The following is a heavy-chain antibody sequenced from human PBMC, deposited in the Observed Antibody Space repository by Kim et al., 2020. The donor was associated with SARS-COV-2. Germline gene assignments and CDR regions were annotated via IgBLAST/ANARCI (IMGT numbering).Heavy chain of an antibody. V-gene: IGHV4-59*08. CDR3: ARHAIGESLNWFDP. J-gene: IGHJ5*02. D-gene: IGHD3-10*01. Sequence: PTLKSRFTISVNQSKNQFSRKLSSVTAADTAVYYCARHAIGESLNWFDPWGQGTLVTVSS.